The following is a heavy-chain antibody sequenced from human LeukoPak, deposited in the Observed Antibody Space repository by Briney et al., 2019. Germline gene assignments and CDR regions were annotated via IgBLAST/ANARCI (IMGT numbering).Heavy chain of an antibody. CDR2: IIPIFGTA. CDR3: ARGDSSTWSNWFDP. J-gene: IGHJ5*02. V-gene: IGHV1-69*06. Sequence: SVKVSCKASGGTFSSYAISWVRQAPGQGLEWMGGIIPIFGTANYAQKFQGRVTITADKSSSTAYMELSSLSSEDTAVYYCARGDSSTWSNWFDPWGQGTLVTVSS. D-gene: IGHD6-13*01. CDR1: GGTFSSYA.